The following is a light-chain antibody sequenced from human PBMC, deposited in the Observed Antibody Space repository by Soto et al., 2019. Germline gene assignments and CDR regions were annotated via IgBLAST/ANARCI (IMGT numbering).Light chain of an antibody. CDR3: QKYNSGLIT. J-gene: IGKJ5*01. Sequence: DIKMTQSPSSVSASIGDRVTITCRASQVIGNYLAWYQQKPGKVPKLLIYGAYTLQSGVPSRFSGSGSGTDFTLTISSLQPEDVAIYYCQKYNSGLITFGQGTRL. CDR2: GAY. V-gene: IGKV1-27*01. CDR1: QVIGNY.